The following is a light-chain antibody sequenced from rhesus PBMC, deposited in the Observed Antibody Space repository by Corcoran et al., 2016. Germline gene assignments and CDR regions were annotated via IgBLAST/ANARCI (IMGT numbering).Light chain of an antibody. J-gene: IGKJ3*01. CDR1: QSISSW. Sequence: DIQMTQSPSSLSASVGDTVTITCRASQSISSWLDWSQQKPGKAPKLLIYKASSLQSGVPSRFSGSGSGTDVTLTISSLQPEDFATYYCLQYNSSPFTFGPGTKLDIK. CDR3: LQYNSSPFT. CDR2: KAS. V-gene: IGKV1-22*01.